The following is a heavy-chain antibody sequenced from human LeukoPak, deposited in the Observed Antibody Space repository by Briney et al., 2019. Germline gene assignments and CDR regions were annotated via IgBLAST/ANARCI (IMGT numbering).Heavy chain of an antibody. CDR2: IGAGSSTI. V-gene: IGHV3-48*02. CDR1: GFSFSSYS. Sequence: GGSLRLSCAASGFSFSSYSMNWVRQAPGKGLEWVSYIGAGSSTIYYAASVKGRFIIARDNAKNSLFLQMESLRDEDTAVYFCAGFDWLLAFDDCGEGTPVTASS. J-gene: IGHJ4*02. CDR3: AGFDWLLAFDD. D-gene: IGHD3-9*01.